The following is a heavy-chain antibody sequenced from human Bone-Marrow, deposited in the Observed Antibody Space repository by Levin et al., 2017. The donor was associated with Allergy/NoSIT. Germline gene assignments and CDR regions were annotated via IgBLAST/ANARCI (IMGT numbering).Heavy chain of an antibody. Sequence: GESLKISCTISGDSLSALSMHWVRQAPGKGLEWMGGFDPQEGETTYAQRFQGRVTMTEDSSTDTAYMELSSLRSEDTAVYFCASVRGTTVTSPPHLDYWGQGTLVTVSS. CDR1: GDSLSALS. V-gene: IGHV1-24*01. CDR3: ASVRGTTVTSPPHLDY. D-gene: IGHD1-1*01. CDR2: FDPQEGET. J-gene: IGHJ4*02.